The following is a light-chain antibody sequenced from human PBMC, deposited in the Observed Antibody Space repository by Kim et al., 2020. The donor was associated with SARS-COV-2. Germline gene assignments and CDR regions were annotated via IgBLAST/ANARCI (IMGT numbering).Light chain of an antibody. V-gene: IGLV4-69*01. CDR3: QTWGTGIRV. CDR1: SGKSNYG. Sequence: AAVKLTCTLSSGKSNYGIAWHQQQPEKGPRYLMRVNSDGSHIKGDGSPDRFSGSSSGAERYLTIASLQSEDEADYYCQTWGTGIRVFGGGTQLTVL. J-gene: IGLJ3*02. CDR2: VNSDGSH.